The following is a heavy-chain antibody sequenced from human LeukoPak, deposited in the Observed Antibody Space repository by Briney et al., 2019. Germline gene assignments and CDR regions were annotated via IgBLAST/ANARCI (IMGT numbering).Heavy chain of an antibody. CDR3: ARSRDYDYVWGSYRYGFDY. D-gene: IGHD3-16*02. Sequence: SETLSLTCTVSGGSISSYYWSWIRQPPGKGLEWIGYIYYSGSTNYNPSLKSRVTISVDTSKNQFSLKLSSVTAADTAVYYCARSRDYDYVWGSYRYGFDYWGQGTLVTVSS. CDR1: GGSISSYY. CDR2: IYYSGST. J-gene: IGHJ4*02. V-gene: IGHV4-59*08.